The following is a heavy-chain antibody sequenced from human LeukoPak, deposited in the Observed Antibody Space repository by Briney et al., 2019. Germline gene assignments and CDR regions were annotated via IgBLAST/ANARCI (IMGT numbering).Heavy chain of an antibody. V-gene: IGHV1-69*04. D-gene: IGHD6-6*01. CDR3: ASQYSSSGEYYYYGMDV. J-gene: IGHJ6*02. CDR1: GGTFSSYA. Sequence: EASVKVSCKASGGTFSSYAISWVRQAPGQGLEWMGRIIPIFGIANYAQKFQGRVTIIADKSTSTAYMELSSLRSEDTAVYYCASQYSSSGEYYYYGMDVWGQGTTVTVSS. CDR2: IIPIFGIA.